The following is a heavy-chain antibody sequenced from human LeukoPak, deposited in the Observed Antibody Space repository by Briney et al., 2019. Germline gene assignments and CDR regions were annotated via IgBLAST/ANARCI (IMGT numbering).Heavy chain of an antibody. J-gene: IGHJ6*03. CDR1: GFTFSGYE. CDR2: ITSSSRYI. CDR3: ARDPYSGSYGDYYYYMDV. Sequence: GGSLRLSCAASGFTFSGYEMNWVRQAPGKGLEWVSSITSSSRYIYYADSVKGRFTISRDNAKSSLYLQMNSLRAEDTAVYYCARDPYSGSYGDYYYYMDVWGKGTTVTISS. V-gene: IGHV3-21*01. D-gene: IGHD1-26*01.